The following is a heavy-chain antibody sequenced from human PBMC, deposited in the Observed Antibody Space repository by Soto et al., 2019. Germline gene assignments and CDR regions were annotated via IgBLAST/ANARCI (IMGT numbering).Heavy chain of an antibody. CDR2: IIPIFGTA. Sequence: ASVKVSCKASGGTFSTYAISWVRQAPGQGLEWIGGIIPIFGTANYAQKFQGRVTITADESTSTAYMELSSLRSEDTAVYYCARDSHRYCSGGSCLTFDYWGQGTLVTVSS. V-gene: IGHV1-69*13. CDR1: GGTFSTYA. CDR3: ARDSHRYCSGGSCLTFDY. D-gene: IGHD2-15*01. J-gene: IGHJ4*02.